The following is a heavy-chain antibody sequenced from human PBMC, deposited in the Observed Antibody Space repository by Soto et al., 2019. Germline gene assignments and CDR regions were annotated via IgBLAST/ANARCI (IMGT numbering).Heavy chain of an antibody. J-gene: IGHJ6*02. V-gene: IGHV4-59*01. CDR1: GGSISSYY. Sequence: SETLSLTCTVSGGSISSYYWSWIRQPPGKGLERIGYIYYSGSTNYNPSLKSRVTISVDTSKNQFSLKLSSVTAADTAVYYCAREFGYGDYGMDVWGQGTTVTVSS. CDR3: AREFGYGDYGMDV. CDR2: IYYSGST. D-gene: IGHD4-17*01.